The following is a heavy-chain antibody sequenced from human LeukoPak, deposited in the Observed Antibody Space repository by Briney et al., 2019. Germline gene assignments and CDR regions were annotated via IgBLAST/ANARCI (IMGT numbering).Heavy chain of an antibody. CDR1: GGSISSYY. CDR3: TCSIAARQSDY. V-gene: IGHV4-59*12. CDR2: IYYSGST. Sequence: SETLSLTCTVSGGSISSYYWSWIRQPPGKGLEWIGYIYYSGSTNYNPSLKSRVTISVDTSKNQFSLKLSSVTAADTAVYYCTCSIAARQSDYWGQGTLVTVSS. J-gene: IGHJ4*02. D-gene: IGHD6-6*01.